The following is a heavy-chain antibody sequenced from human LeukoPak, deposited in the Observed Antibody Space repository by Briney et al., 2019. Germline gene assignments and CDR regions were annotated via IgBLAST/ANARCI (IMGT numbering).Heavy chain of an antibody. CDR3: ARQGGSSFSDY. J-gene: IGHJ4*02. D-gene: IGHD6-13*01. Sequence: SETLSLTCTVSGGSISSSSYYWGWIRQPPGKGLEWIGSIYYSGSTYYNPSLKSRVTISVDTSKNQFSLKLSSVTAADTAVYYCARQGGSSFSDYWGQGTLVTVSS. CDR2: IYYSGST. V-gene: IGHV4-39*01. CDR1: GGSISSSSYY.